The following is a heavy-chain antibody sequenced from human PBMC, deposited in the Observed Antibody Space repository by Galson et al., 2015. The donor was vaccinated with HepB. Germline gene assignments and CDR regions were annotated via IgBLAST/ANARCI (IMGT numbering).Heavy chain of an antibody. D-gene: IGHD6-19*01. Sequence: SLRLSCAGSGFPFSSSGLHWVRQAPGKGLDWLAVISHNGKSKYHAPSVKGRFTISRDNPKTTVYLQMNSLRAEDTAVYDCAKDPSRLLEAGRLDSWGQGTLVTVSS. CDR3: AKDPSRLLEAGRLDS. V-gene: IGHV3-30*18. CDR1: GFPFSSSG. J-gene: IGHJ4*02. CDR2: ISHNGKSK.